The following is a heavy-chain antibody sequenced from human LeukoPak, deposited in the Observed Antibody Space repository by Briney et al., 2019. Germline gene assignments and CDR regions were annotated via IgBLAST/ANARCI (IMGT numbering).Heavy chain of an antibody. CDR3: ARLPRNYYDSSGYVY. J-gene: IGHJ4*02. V-gene: IGHV4-39*01. D-gene: IGHD3-22*01. CDR1: GGSISSSSYY. CDR2: IYYSGST. Sequence: SETLSLTCTVSGGSISSSSYYWGWIRQPPGKGLEWIGSIYYSGSTYYNPSLKSRVTISVDTPKNQFSLKLSSVTAADTAVYYCARLPRNYYDSSGYVYWGQGTLVTVSS.